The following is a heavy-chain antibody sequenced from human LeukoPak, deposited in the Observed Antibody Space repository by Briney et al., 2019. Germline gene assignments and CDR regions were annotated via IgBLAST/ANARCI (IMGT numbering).Heavy chain of an antibody. CDR2: IYYSGST. CDR3: ARDMNTVATPLSYAFDV. Sequence: SGALSLPCSVSGGSIISYYWSWIRQPPGKGLEWIGSIYYSGSTYYNPSLKSRVTISVDTSKNQFSLKLRSVTAADTAVYFCARDMNTVATPLSYAFDVWGQGTMVTVSS. D-gene: IGHD4-23*01. CDR1: GGSIISYY. J-gene: IGHJ3*01. V-gene: IGHV4-59*12.